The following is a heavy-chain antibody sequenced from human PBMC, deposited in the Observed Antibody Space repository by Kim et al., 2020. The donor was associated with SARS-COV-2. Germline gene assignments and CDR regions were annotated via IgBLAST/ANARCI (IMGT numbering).Heavy chain of an antibody. V-gene: IGHV3-30*03. D-gene: IGHD3-9*01. CDR1: GFSFSFFG. CDR3: GRGNLYFDFDI. Sequence: GGSLRLSCAASGFSFSFFGLHSVRQAPGKGLEWLAFISKDGTSISYSESVNGRFTISRDNSKNTFHLQMNSLRDDDTAVYYCGRGNLYFDFDIWGQETMFSVSS. J-gene: IGHJ3*02. CDR2: ISKDGTSI.